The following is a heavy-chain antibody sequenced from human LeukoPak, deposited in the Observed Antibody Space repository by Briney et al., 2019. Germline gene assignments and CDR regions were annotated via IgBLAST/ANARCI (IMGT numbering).Heavy chain of an antibody. J-gene: IGHJ4*02. CDR3: AARNY. Sequence: GGSLRLSCAASGFTVSTYEMNWVRQAPGKGLEGVSVIYSRGATYYADSVKGRFTISRDNSKNTLYLQMNSLRVEDTAVYYCAARNYWGQGTLVTVSS. V-gene: IGHV3-53*01. CDR2: IYSRGAT. CDR1: GFTVSTYE. D-gene: IGHD1-14*01.